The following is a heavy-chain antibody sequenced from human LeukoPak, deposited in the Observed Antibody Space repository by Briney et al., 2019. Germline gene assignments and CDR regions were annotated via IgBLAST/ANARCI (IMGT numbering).Heavy chain of an antibody. CDR1: GGPISSYY. V-gene: IGHV4-4*07. CDR2: IYTCGST. Sequence: EASETLSLTCTVSGGPISSYYWSWIRQPAGKGLEWIGRIYTCGSTNYNPSLKSRVTMSVDTSKNQFSLKLSSVTAADTAVYYCARGGGDYLIDYWGQGTLVTVSS. J-gene: IGHJ4*02. D-gene: IGHD4-17*01. CDR3: ARGGGDYLIDY.